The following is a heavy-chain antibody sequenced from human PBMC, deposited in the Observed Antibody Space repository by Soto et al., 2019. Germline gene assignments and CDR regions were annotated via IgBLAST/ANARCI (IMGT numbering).Heavy chain of an antibody. J-gene: IGHJ4*02. Sequence: QVQLVQSGADMKKPGASVEVSCRASGYTFTSYAVHWVRQAPGQRLEWMAWINAGTGGTKYSQRFQGRLTITRDTSASTVYMLLSALRPEDTAVYYCAKERCTARDCTVDYWGQGTLVTVSS. CDR3: AKERCTARDCTVDY. CDR2: INAGTGGT. D-gene: IGHD2-21*02. CDR1: GYTFTSYA. V-gene: IGHV1-3*01.